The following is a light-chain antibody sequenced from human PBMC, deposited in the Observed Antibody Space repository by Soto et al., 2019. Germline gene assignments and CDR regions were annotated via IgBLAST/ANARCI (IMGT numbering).Light chain of an antibody. CDR1: QDISNY. CDR2: DAS. CDR3: PQYDKLPWT. V-gene: IGKV1-33*01. J-gene: IGKJ1*01. Sequence: DIQMTQSPSSLSASVGDRVTITCQASQDISNYLNWYQQKPGKAPKLLIYDASNLETGVPSRFSGSGSGTDFNFTISSLQPEDIATYYCPQYDKLPWTFGQGTKVEIK.